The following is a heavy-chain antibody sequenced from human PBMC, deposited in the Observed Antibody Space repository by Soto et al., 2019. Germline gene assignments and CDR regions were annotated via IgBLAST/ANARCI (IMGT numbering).Heavy chain of an antibody. CDR1: GGSISSYY. CDR2: IYYSGST. CDR3: ARGYDFWSGYHGAFDI. J-gene: IGHJ3*02. V-gene: IGHV4-59*01. Sequence: SETLSLTCTVSGGSISSYYWSWIRQPPGKGLEWIGYIYYSGSTNYNPPLKSRVTISVDTSKNQFSLKLSSVTAADTAVYYCARGYDFWSGYHGAFDIWGQGTMVTVSS. D-gene: IGHD3-3*01.